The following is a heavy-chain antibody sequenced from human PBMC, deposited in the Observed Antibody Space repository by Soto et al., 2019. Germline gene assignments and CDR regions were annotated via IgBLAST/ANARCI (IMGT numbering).Heavy chain of an antibody. D-gene: IGHD3-22*01. CDR3: ARLFYDSSGYYSWFEP. J-gene: IGHJ5*02. Sequence: PGGSLRLSCAASGFTFSDYYISWIRQDPGKGLEWVSYISSSSSYTNYADSVKGRFTISRDNAKNSLYLQMNSLRAEDTAVYYCARLFYDSSGYYSWFEPWGQGTLVTVSS. CDR2: ISSSSSYT. CDR1: GFTFSDYY. V-gene: IGHV3-11*06.